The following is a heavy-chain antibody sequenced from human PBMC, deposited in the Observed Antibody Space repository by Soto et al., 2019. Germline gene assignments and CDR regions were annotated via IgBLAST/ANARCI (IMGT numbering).Heavy chain of an antibody. CDR3: EAEAERLDYYYGMDI. D-gene: IGHD1-26*01. Sequence: GASVKVSCKASGFTFTSSAVQWLRQARGQRLERIGWIVVGSGNTNYAQKFQERVTITRDMSTSTAYMELSSLRSEDTAVYYCEAEAERLDYYYGMDIWGQGTTVTVSS. CDR2: IVVGSGNT. J-gene: IGHJ6*02. V-gene: IGHV1-58*01. CDR1: GFTFTSSA.